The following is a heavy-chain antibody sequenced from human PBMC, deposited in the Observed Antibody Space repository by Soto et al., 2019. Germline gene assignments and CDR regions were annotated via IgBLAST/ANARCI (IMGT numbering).Heavy chain of an antibody. J-gene: IGHJ4*02. CDR3: TRAFDIAARPRPADY. D-gene: IGHD6-6*01. CDR2: IRSKAYGGTT. Sequence: LRLSCTASGFTFGDYAMSWFRQAPGKGLEWVGFIRSKAYGGTTEYAASVKGRFTISRDDSKSIAYLQMNSLKTKDTAVYYCTRAFDIAARPRPADYWGQGTLVTVSS. V-gene: IGHV3-49*03. CDR1: GFTFGDYA.